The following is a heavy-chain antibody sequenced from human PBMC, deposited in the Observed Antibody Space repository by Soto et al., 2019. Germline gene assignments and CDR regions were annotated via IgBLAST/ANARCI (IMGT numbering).Heavy chain of an antibody. J-gene: IGHJ6*03. D-gene: IGHD2-15*01. CDR3: ARGYCSGGSCYGDYYYYYMDV. Sequence: SVKVSCKASGGTLSSYTISWVRQAPGQGLEWMGRIIPILGIANYAQKFQGRVTITADKSTSTAYMELSSLRSEDTAVYYCARGYCSGGSCYGDYYYYYMDVWGKGTTVTVSS. CDR1: GGTLSSYT. CDR2: IIPILGIA. V-gene: IGHV1-69*02.